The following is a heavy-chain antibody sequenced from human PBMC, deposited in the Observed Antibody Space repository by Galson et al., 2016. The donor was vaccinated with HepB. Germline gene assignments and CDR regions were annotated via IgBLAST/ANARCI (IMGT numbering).Heavy chain of an antibody. Sequence: SVKVSCKASKYTFTVYYIHWVRQAPGQGLEWMGWISPNSGGTNYAQKFQGRVTMTRDTSITTAYMELSSLRSDDTAVYYCAREAAPGDDSSLAYCGQGTLVTGSS. D-gene: IGHD4-11*01. CDR2: ISPNSGGT. V-gene: IGHV1-2*02. CDR3: AREAAPGDDSSLAY. J-gene: IGHJ4*02. CDR1: KYTFTVYY.